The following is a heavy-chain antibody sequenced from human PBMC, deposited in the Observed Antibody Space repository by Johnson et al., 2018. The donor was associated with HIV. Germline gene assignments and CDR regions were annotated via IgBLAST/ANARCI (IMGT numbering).Heavy chain of an antibody. Sequence: QVQLVESGGGVVQPGRSLRLSCAASGFTFSSYAMHWVRQAPGKGLEWVAVISYDGSNKYYADSVKGQFTISIDNSKNTLYLQMNSLRAEDTAVYYCATWGSDYVGYAFDIWGQGTMVTVSS. CDR2: ISYDGSNK. V-gene: IGHV3-30-3*01. CDR3: ATWGSDYVGYAFDI. CDR1: GFTFSSYA. D-gene: IGHD3-16*01. J-gene: IGHJ3*02.